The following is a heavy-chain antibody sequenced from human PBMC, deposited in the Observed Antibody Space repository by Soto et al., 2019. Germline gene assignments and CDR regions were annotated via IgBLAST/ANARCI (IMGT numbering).Heavy chain of an antibody. V-gene: IGHV1-8*01. CDR3: AIVYYYDSSGYRRRAFDV. CDR1: GYTFTSYD. Sequence: ASVKVSGKASGYTFTSYDINWVRKATGQGLEWMGWMNPNSGNTGYAQKFQGRVTMTRNTSISTAYMELSSLRSEDTAVYYCAIVYYYDSSGYRRRAFDVWGQGTMVTVSS. J-gene: IGHJ3*01. CDR2: MNPNSGNT. D-gene: IGHD3-22*01.